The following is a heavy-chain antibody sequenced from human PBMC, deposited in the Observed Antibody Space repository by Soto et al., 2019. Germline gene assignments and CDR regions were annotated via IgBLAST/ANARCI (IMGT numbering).Heavy chain of an antibody. CDR1: GGSFSGFF. J-gene: IGHJ4*02. CDR2: INHSGST. V-gene: IGHV4-34*01. CDR3: VRGQWLPRGEY. Sequence: QVQLQQWGSGLLRPSETLSLTCGVSGGSFSGFFWTWIRQPPGKGLEWIGEINHSGSTNYNPALKSRVPISMDMSENQFSLRLTSVTAADTAVYYCVRGQWLPRGEYWGQGTLVTVSS. D-gene: IGHD6-19*01.